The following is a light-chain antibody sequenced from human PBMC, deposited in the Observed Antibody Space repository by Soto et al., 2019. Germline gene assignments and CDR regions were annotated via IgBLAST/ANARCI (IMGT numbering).Light chain of an antibody. CDR3: QQRSNWPPMYT. J-gene: IGKJ2*01. CDR1: QSVSSY. Sequence: EIVLTQSAATLSLSPGERATLSCRASQSVSSYLAWYQQKPGQAPRLLIYDASNRATGIPARFSGSGSGTDFTLTISSLEPEDCAVYYCQQRSNWPPMYTFGQGTKLEIK. CDR2: DAS. V-gene: IGKV3-11*01.